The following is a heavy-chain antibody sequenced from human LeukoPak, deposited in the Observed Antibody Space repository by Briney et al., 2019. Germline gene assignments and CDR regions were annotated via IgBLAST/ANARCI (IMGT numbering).Heavy chain of an antibody. V-gene: IGHV3-21*01. CDR3: ARKGLWELPDY. Sequence: TGGSLRLSCAASGFTFSSFSMTWVRKAPGKGLEWVSSISSSSSYIYYADSVKGRFTISRDNAKNSLYLQMNSLRAEDTAVYYCARKGLWELPDYWGQGTLVTVSS. CDR1: GFTFSSFS. D-gene: IGHD1-26*01. J-gene: IGHJ4*02. CDR2: ISSSSSYI.